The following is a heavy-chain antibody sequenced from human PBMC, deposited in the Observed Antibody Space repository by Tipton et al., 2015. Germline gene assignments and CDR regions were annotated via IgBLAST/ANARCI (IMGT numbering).Heavy chain of an antibody. CDR1: GFSFSSYD. CDR2: IWYDGSNK. J-gene: IGHJ4*02. CDR3: ARDPGYFAWFSSVDY. V-gene: IGHV3-33*01. D-gene: IGHD3-9*01. Sequence: RSLRLSCAASGFSFSSYDMHWVRQAPGKGLEWVTVIWYDGSNKYYADSVKGRFTISRDNSKNSLYLQMNSLRAEDTAVYYCARDPGYFAWFSSVDYWAQGTLVTVSS.